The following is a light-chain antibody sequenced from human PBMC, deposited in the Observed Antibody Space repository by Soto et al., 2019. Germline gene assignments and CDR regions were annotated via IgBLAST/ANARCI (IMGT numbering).Light chain of an antibody. CDR1: SSDVGAYTY. V-gene: IGLV2-14*03. J-gene: IGLJ2*01. CDR3: SSYTSSSTLV. Sequence: QSALTQPASVSGSPGQSITNSCTGTSSDVGAYTYVSWYQQHPGKAPKVMIYDITNRPSGVSDRFSGSKSGNTASLTISGLQAEDEADYYCSSYTSSSTLVFGGGTKLTVL. CDR2: DIT.